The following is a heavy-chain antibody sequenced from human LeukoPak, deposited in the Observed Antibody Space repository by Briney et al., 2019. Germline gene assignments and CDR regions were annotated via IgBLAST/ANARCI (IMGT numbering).Heavy chain of an antibody. CDR1: GYTFTGYY. Sequence: ASVKVSCKASGYTFTGYYMHWVRQAPGQGLEWMGCINPNSGGTNYAQKFQGRLTMTRDTSISTAYMELSRLRSDDTVVYYCARAAEQWLTNWFDPWGQGTLVTVSS. CDR3: ARAAEQWLTNWFDP. V-gene: IGHV1-2*02. D-gene: IGHD6-19*01. CDR2: INPNSGGT. J-gene: IGHJ5*02.